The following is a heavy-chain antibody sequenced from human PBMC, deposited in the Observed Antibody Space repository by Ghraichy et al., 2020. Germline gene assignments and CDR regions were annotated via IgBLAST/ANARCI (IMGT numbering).Heavy chain of an antibody. V-gene: IGHV3-23*01. CDR2: ISGSGGGT. J-gene: IGHJ5*02. CDR3: AKGGDYFSFDP. D-gene: IGHD2/OR15-2a*01. CDR1: GFAFSSYD. Sequence: LTCAASGFAFSSYDMSWVRQTPGKGLQWVSTISGSGGGTYYADSVKGRFTISRDNSKNTLYLQMNSLRAEDTAVYYCAKGGDYFSFDPWGQGTLVTVSS.